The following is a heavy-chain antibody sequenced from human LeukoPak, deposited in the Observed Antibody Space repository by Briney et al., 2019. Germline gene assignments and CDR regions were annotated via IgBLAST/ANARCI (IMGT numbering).Heavy chain of an antibody. J-gene: IGHJ4*02. D-gene: IGHD6-19*01. CDR1: GFTFSSYG. CDR2: IRYDGSNK. V-gene: IGHV3-30*02. CDR3: AREPGGYSSGCDY. Sequence: GGSLRLSCAASGFTFSSYGMHWVRQAPGKGLEWVAFIRYDGSNKYYADSVKGRFTISRDNSKNTLYLQMNSLRAEDTAVYYCAREPGGYSSGCDYWGQGTLVTVSS.